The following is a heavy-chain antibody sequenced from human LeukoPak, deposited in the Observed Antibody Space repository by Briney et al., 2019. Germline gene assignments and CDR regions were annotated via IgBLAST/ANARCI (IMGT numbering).Heavy chain of an antibody. CDR1: GFTFSSYW. J-gene: IGHJ5*02. D-gene: IGHD3-16*01. Sequence: GGSLRLSCAASGFTFSSYWMSWVRQAPGKGLEWVANIKQDGSEKYYVDSVKGRFTISRENAKNSLYLQMNSLRAEDTAVYYCARVNFDEGEEDWFDPWGQGTLVTASS. CDR2: IKQDGSEK. CDR3: ARVNFDEGEEDWFDP. V-gene: IGHV3-7*01.